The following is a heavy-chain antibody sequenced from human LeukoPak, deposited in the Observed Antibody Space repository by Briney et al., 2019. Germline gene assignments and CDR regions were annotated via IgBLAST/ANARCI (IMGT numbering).Heavy chain of an antibody. V-gene: IGHV1-69*13. CDR1: GYTFTGYY. Sequence: GASVKVSCKASGYTFTGYYMHWVRQAPGQGLEWMGGIIPIFGTANYAQRFQGRVTITADESTSTAYMDLSRLRSEDTAVYYCATTYYYGSGSYNWFDPWGQGTLVTVSS. D-gene: IGHD3-10*01. CDR2: IIPIFGTA. J-gene: IGHJ5*02. CDR3: ATTYYYGSGSYNWFDP.